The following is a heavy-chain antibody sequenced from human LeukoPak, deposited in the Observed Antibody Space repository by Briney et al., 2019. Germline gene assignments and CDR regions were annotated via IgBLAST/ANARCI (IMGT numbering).Heavy chain of an antibody. V-gene: IGHV3-30-3*01. Sequence: GGSLRLSCAASGFTFSSYAMHWVRQAPGKGLEWVAVISYDGSNKYYADSVKGRFTISRDNSKNTLYLQMNSLRAEGTAVYYCASAGSIATLGDDYWGQGTLVTVSS. CDR2: ISYDGSNK. CDR1: GFTFSSYA. D-gene: IGHD6-6*01. CDR3: ASAGSIATLGDDY. J-gene: IGHJ4*02.